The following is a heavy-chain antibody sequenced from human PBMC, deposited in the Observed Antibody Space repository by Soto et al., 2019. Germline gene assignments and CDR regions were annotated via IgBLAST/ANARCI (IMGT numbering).Heavy chain of an antibody. CDR3: AKSNDILTGSYYYYYMDV. V-gene: IGHV3-23*01. Sequence: VGSLRLSCASSGFTCSSYAMILVRQAPGKGLEWVSAISGSGGSTYYADSVKGRFTISRDNSKNTLYLQMNSLRAEDTAVYYCAKSNDILTGSYYYYYMDVWGKGTTVTVSS. D-gene: IGHD3-9*01. CDR2: ISGSGGST. J-gene: IGHJ6*03. CDR1: GFTCSSYA.